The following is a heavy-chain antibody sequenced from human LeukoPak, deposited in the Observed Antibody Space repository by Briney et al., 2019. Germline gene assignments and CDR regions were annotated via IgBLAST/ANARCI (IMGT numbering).Heavy chain of an antibody. J-gene: IGHJ3*02. CDR2: ISSSGSTI. CDR1: GFTFSSYE. CDR3: AKAVDLATISVDI. Sequence: GGSLRLSCAASGFTFSSYEMNWVRQAPGKGLEGVSYISSSGSTIYYADSVKGRFTISRDNSKNTLYLVMNSLRVDDTAVYYCAKAVDLATISVDIWGQGTMVTVSS. V-gene: IGHV3-48*03. D-gene: IGHD5-24*01.